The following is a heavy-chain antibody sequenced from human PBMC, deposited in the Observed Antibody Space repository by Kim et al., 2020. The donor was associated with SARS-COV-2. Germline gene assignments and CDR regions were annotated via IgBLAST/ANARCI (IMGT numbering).Heavy chain of an antibody. CDR3: AKGSPPFDP. V-gene: IGHV3-30*18. CDR1: GFTFSSYG. J-gene: IGHJ5*02. Sequence: GGSLRLSCAASGFTFSSYGMHWVRQAPGKGLEWVAVISYDGSNKYYADSVKGRFTISRDNSKNTLYLQMNSLRAEDTTVYYCAKGSPPFDPWGQGTLVTVSS. CDR2: ISYDGSNK.